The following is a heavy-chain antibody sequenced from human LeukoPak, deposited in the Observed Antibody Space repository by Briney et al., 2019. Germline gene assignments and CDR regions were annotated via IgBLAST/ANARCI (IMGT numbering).Heavy chain of an antibody. J-gene: IGHJ4*02. CDR2: ISSSGRTI. CDR1: GFTFSDYY. V-gene: IGHV3-11*01. Sequence: GGSLRLSCAASGFTFSDYYMSWIRQAPGKGLEWVSYISSSGRTIYYADSVKGRFTISRDNSKNSLYLQMNSLRAEDTAVYYCATSNIAARDYWGRGTLVTVSS. D-gene: IGHD6-13*01. CDR3: ATSNIAARDY.